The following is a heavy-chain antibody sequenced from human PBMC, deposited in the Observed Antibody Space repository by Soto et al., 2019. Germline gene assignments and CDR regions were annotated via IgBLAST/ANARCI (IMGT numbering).Heavy chain of an antibody. CDR2: ISYDGSNK. CDR1: GFTFSSYG. J-gene: IGHJ6*03. CDR3: ARAGSNYDYYYYMDV. Sequence: QVQLVESGGGVVQPGRSLRLSCAASGFTFSSYGMHWVRQAPGKGLEWVAVISYDGSNKYYADSVKGRFTISRDNSKNTLYLQMNSLRAEDTAVYYCARAGSNYDYYYYMDVWGKGTTVTVSS. D-gene: IGHD4-4*01. V-gene: IGHV3-30*03.